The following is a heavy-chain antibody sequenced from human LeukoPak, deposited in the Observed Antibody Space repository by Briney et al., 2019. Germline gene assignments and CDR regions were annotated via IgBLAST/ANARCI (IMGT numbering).Heavy chain of an antibody. CDR3: ARVALGGATNLDMDV. J-gene: IGHJ6*03. CDR1: GGSISSYY. D-gene: IGHD1-26*01. CDR2: IYASGST. V-gene: IGHV4-4*07. Sequence: SETLSLTCTVSGGSISSYYWSWIRQPAGKGLEWIGRIYASGSTNYNPSLKSRVTMSVDTSKNQFSLKLSSVTAADTAVYYCARVALGGATNLDMDVWGKGTTVTVSS.